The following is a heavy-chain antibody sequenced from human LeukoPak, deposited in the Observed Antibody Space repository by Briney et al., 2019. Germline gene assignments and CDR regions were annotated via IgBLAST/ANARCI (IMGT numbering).Heavy chain of an antibody. CDR3: ARSTVVPAAPFDY. Sequence: SETLSLTCTVSGGSISSGDYYWSWIRQPPGKGLEWIGYNYYSGSTYYNPSLKSRVTISVDTSKNQFSLKLSSVTAADTAVYYCARSTVVPAAPFDYWGQGTLVTVSS. CDR2: NYYSGST. D-gene: IGHD2-2*01. V-gene: IGHV4-30-4*08. J-gene: IGHJ4*02. CDR1: GGSISSGDYY.